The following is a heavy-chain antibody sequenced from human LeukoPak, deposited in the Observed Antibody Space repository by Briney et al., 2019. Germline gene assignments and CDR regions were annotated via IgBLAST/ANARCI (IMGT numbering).Heavy chain of an antibody. CDR3: ARGRSYYDFWSGYWRGFDY. V-gene: IGHV4-34*01. J-gene: IGHJ4*02. CDR2: INHSGST. D-gene: IGHD3-3*01. CDR1: GGSFSGYY. Sequence: PSETLSLTCAVYGGSFSGYYWSWIRQPPGKGLEWIGEINHSGSTNYNPSLKSRVTISVDTSKNQFSLKLSSVTAADTAVYYCARGRSYYDFWSGYWRGFDYWGQGTLVTVSS.